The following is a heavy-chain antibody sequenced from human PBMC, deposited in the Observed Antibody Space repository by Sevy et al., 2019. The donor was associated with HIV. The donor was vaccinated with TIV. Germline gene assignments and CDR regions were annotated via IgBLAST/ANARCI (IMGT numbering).Heavy chain of an antibody. CDR1: GFTFSNYA. J-gene: IGHJ4*02. CDR2: ISHDGSNK. V-gene: IGHV3-30*04. D-gene: IGHD6-13*01. CDR3: ARDRSSNWMNYFFDY. Sequence: GESLKISCAASGFTFSNYAMHWVRQAPDKGLEWVAGISHDGSNKYYADSVKGRFTISRDNSKNTLFVQMNSLKAEDTAVYNCARDRSSNWMNYFFDYWGQGALVTVSS.